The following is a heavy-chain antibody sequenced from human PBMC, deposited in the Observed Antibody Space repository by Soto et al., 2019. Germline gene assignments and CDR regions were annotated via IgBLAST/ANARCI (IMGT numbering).Heavy chain of an antibody. CDR1: GASFGRGGYF. CDR3: ARDNSRGGDCFFDS. D-gene: IGHD2-21*02. CDR2: SYYSGST. Sequence: QVQLQESGPGLVKPSQTLSLTCTVSGASFGRGGYFWSWIRQHPGKGLECIGYSYYSGSTYYNPSIKSRVTISVDTSKHQFSLKLSSVTAADTAVYYCARDNSRGGDCFFDSWGQGTLVTVSS. V-gene: IGHV4-31*03. J-gene: IGHJ4*02.